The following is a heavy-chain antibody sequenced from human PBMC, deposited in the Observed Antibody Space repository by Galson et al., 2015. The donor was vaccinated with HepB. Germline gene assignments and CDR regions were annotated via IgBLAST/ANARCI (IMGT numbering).Heavy chain of an antibody. CDR1: GFTFSSYA. CDR3: AKVGPTLISSTSCFDY. V-gene: IGHV3-23*01. CDR2: ISGSGGST. D-gene: IGHD2-2*01. Sequence: SLRLSCAASGFTFSSYAMSWVRQAPGKGLEWVSAISGSGGSTYYADSVKGRFTISRDNSKNTLYLQMNSLRAEDTAVYYCAKVGPTLISSTSCFDYWGQGTLVTVSS. J-gene: IGHJ4*02.